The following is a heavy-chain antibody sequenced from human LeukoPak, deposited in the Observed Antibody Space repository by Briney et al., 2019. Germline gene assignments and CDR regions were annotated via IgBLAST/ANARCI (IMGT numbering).Heavy chain of an antibody. CDR2: IYSGGST. D-gene: IGHD3-10*01. V-gene: IGHV3-66*01. Sequence: GGSLRLSCAASGFTVSSNYMSWVRQAPGKGLEWVSVIYSGGSTYYADSVKGRFTISRDNSKNTLYLQMNSLRAEDTAVYYCARDGTSYGSGSYYKDAFDIWGQGTMVTVSS. J-gene: IGHJ3*02. CDR3: ARDGTSYGSGSYYKDAFDI. CDR1: GFTVSSNY.